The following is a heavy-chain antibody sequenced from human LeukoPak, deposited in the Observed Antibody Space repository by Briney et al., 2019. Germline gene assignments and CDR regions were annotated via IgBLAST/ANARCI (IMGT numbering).Heavy chain of an antibody. CDR1: GFTISNYY. Sequence: GGSQRLSCEASGFTISNYYMSWVRQAPGKGLEWVSVIFSGGTIYYADAVKGRFTISKDNSKNTLYLQMNSLRAEDTAVYYCAREDYADSSGYYSSGEYWGQGTLVTVSS. CDR3: AREDYADSSGYYSSGEY. J-gene: IGHJ4*02. D-gene: IGHD3-22*01. V-gene: IGHV3-66*01. CDR2: IFSGGTI.